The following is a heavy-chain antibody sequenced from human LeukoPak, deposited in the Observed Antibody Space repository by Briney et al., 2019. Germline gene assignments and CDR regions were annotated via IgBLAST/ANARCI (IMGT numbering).Heavy chain of an antibody. D-gene: IGHD2/OR15-2a*01. CDR1: GFTFDDYA. V-gene: IGHV3-43D*03. J-gene: IGHJ6*03. Sequence: GGSLRLSCAASGFTFDDYAMHWVRQAPGKGLEWVSLISWDGGSTYYADSVKGRFTISRDNSKNSLYLQMNSLRAEDTALYYCAKGTRGSSIDYYCYYMDVWGKGTTVTVSS. CDR3: AKGTRGSSIDYYCYYMDV. CDR2: ISWDGGST.